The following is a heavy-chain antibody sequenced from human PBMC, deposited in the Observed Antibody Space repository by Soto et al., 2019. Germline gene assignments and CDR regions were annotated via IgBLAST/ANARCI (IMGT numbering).Heavy chain of an antibody. J-gene: IGHJ6*03. CDR1: GYTLTELS. CDR3: ATASYCSSTSCYILSYMDV. CDR2: FDPEDGET. D-gene: IGHD2-2*02. Sequence: QVQLVQSGAEVKKPGASVKVSCKVSGYTLTELSMHWVRQAPGKGLEWMGGFDPEDGETIYAQKFQGRVTMTEDTSTDPAYMELSSLRSEDTAVYYCATASYCSSTSCYILSYMDVWGKGTTVTVSS. V-gene: IGHV1-24*01.